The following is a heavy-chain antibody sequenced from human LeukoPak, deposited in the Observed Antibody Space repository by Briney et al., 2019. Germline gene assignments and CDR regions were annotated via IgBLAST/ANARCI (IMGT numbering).Heavy chain of an antibody. J-gene: IGHJ3*02. CDR1: GFTFSSYW. V-gene: IGHV3-74*01. Sequence: GGSLRLSCAASGFTFSSYWMHWVRQAPGKGLVWVSRINSDGSSTSYADSVKGRFTISRDNAKNTLYLQMKSLRAEDTAVYYCARVGYSYGWDDAFDIWGQGTMVTVSS. CDR3: ARVGYSYGWDDAFDI. CDR2: INSDGSST. D-gene: IGHD5-18*01.